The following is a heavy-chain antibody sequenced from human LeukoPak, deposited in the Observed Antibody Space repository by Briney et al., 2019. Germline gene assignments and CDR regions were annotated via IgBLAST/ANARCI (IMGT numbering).Heavy chain of an antibody. CDR3: ARSRGPRGAFDI. CDR1: GFTFSSYE. V-gene: IGHV3-48*03. CDR2: ISSSGSTI. J-gene: IGHJ3*02. Sequence: PGGSLRLSCAASGFTFSSYEMNWVRQAPGKGLEWVSYISSSGSTIYYADSVKGRFTISRDNAKNSLYLQMNSLRAEDTAVYYCARSRGPRGAFDIWGQGTMVTVSS. D-gene: IGHD1-26*01.